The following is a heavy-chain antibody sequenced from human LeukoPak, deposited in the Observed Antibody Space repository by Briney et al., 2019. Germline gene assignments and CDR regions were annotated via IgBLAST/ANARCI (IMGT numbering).Heavy chain of an antibody. CDR3: ARAYYDFWSGSLDYYGMDV. Sequence: ASVKVSCKASGYTFTSYGISWVRQAPGQGLEWMGSISAYNGNTNYAQKLQGRVTMTTDTSTSTAYMELRSLRSDDTAVYYCARAYYDFWSGSLDYYGMDVWGQGTTVTVSS. D-gene: IGHD3-3*01. J-gene: IGHJ6*02. CDR2: ISAYNGNT. CDR1: GYTFTSYG. V-gene: IGHV1-18*01.